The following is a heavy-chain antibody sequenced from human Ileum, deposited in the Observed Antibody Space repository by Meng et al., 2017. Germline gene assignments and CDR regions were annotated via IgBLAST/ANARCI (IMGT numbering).Heavy chain of an antibody. J-gene: IGHJ4*02. CDR3: GRSTSSQYFIDY. CDR2: IYPTEST. V-gene: IGHV4-38-2*02. CDR1: GYSISGGYY. D-gene: IGHD2-2*01. Sequence: GSLRLSCTVSGYSISGGYYWGWIRQFPGKGLEWIGSIYPTESTYYSPSLKSRLTISMDTSKNQFSLNLGSVTAADTAVYYCGRSTSSQYFIDYWGQGTLVTVSS.